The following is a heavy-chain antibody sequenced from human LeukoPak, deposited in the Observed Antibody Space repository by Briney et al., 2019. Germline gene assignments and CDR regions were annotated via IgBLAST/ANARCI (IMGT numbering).Heavy chain of an antibody. CDR3: ARDHRTTYYDILTALGY. Sequence: PGGSLRLSCAASGFTFSSYSMNWVRQAPGKGLEWVSYISSSSSTIYYADSVKGRFTISRDNAKNSLYLQMNSLRDEDTAVYYCARDHRTTYYDILTALGYWGQGTLVTVSS. J-gene: IGHJ4*02. CDR2: ISSSSSTI. CDR1: GFTFSSYS. D-gene: IGHD3-9*01. V-gene: IGHV3-48*02.